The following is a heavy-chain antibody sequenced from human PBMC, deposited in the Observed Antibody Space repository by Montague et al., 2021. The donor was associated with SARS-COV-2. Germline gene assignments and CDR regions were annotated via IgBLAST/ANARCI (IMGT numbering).Heavy chain of an antibody. CDR3: VRMGAAHRLNNWFDP. D-gene: IGHD1-26*01. CDR2: SYYSGTT. CDR1: CGAIQAKNGS. Sequence: SETLSLTCTRPCGAIQAKNGSAHVFPPATAGDRMPFGDSYYSGTTYYNPSLKSRITMAVDTSKNQFSLNLISVTAADTAVYFCVRMGAAHRLNNWFDPWGQGVLVTVSS. V-gene: IGHV4-39*01. J-gene: IGHJ5*02.